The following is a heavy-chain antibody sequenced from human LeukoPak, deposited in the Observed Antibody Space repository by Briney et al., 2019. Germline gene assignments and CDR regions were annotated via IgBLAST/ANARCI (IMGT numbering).Heavy chain of an antibody. J-gene: IGHJ4*02. CDR3: ARLTRLSTSPDRYYLDY. Sequence: SETLSLTCTVSGDSISSYYWSWIRQPAGKGLEWIGYIYTSGGTNYIPSLKGRVTISIDTSKNQFSLKLSSVTAADSAVYYCARLTRLSTSPDRYYLDYWGQGTLVTVSS. CDR2: IYTSGGT. CDR1: GDSISSYY. V-gene: IGHV4-4*09. D-gene: IGHD6-6*01.